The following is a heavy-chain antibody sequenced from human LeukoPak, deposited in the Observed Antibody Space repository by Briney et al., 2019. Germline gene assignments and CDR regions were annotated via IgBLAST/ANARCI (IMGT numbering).Heavy chain of an antibody. CDR1: GYSISTGYY. CDR3: ATFFWSGYSS. J-gene: IGHJ5*02. CDR2: LSHRETLYQSGNS. Sequence: ASETLSLTCTVSGYSISTGYYWGWIRQPPGRGLEWIGSLSHRETLYQSGNSNYNPSLKSRVTISLDTSKNQSSLKLSSVTAADTAVYYCATFFWSGYSSWGQGTLVTVSS. V-gene: IGHV4-38-2*02. D-gene: IGHD3-3*01.